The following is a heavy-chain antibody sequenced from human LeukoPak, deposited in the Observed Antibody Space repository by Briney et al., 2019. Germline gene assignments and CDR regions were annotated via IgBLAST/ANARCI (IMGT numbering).Heavy chain of an antibody. CDR1: GFTFSTYG. J-gene: IGHJ4*02. V-gene: IGHV3-33*01. D-gene: IGHD3-16*01. CDR2: IWYDGNNK. Sequence: PGRSLRLSCAASGFTFSTYGMNWVRQAPGKGLEWVAIIWYDGNNKYYADSVKGRFTISRDNSKNTLYLQMNSLRAEDTAVYYCARGGSSIDYWGRGTLVTVSS. CDR3: ARGGSSIDY.